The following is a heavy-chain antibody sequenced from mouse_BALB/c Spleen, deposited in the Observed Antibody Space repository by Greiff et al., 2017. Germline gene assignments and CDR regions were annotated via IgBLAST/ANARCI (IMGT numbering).Heavy chain of an antibody. J-gene: IGHJ1*01. V-gene: IGHV1-54*03. CDR2: INPGSGGT. D-gene: IGHD2-14*01. CDR1: GYAFTNYL. CDR3: ASPHRYDGYFDV. Sequence: QVQLQQSGAELVRPGTSVKVSCKASGYAFTNYLIEWVKQRPGQGLEWIGVINPGSGGTNYNEKFKGKATLTADKSSSTAYMQLSSLTADDSAVYFCASPHRYDGYFDVWGAGTTVTVSS.